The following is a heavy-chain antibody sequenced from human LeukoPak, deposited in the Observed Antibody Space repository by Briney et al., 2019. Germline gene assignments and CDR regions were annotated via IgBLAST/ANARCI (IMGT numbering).Heavy chain of an antibody. CDR2: IHYSGTT. Sequence: SSETLSLTCTVSGGSIGSYYWSWIRQPPGKGLEWIGYIHYSGTTNRNPSLKSRVTISIDTSKNQFSLKLTSVTAADTAVYYCARDKAASHNWFDPCGQGNQVTVSS. CDR1: GGSIGSYY. CDR3: ARDKAASHNWFDP. D-gene: IGHD6-25*01. V-gene: IGHV4-59*01. J-gene: IGHJ5*02.